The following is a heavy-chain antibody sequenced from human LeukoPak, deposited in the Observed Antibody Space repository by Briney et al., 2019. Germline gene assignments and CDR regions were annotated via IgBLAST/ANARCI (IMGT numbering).Heavy chain of an antibody. D-gene: IGHD3-10*01. V-gene: IGHV4-39*01. Sequence: SETLSLTCTVSGGSISSSRYYWAWIRQPPGKGLEWIGSVFYTGTTDYNPSLNSRVTLSIDTSKNQFSLNLGSVTAADSAFYYCAKYGSGTYWGQGTLVTVSS. CDR2: VFYTGTT. CDR1: GGSISSSRYY. CDR3: AKYGSGTY. J-gene: IGHJ4*02.